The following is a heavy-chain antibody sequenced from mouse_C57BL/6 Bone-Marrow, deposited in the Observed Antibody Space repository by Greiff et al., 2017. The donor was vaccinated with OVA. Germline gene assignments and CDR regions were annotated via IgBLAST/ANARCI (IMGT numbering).Heavy chain of an antibody. Sequence: VQLPQSVAELVRPGASVKLSCTASGFNIKNTYMHWVKQRPEQGLEWIGRIAPAHGNTKYAPKFQGKATITADTSSNTAYLQLSSLTSEDTAIYYCAYYSGSSYCWFAYWGQGTLVTVSA. J-gene: IGHJ3*01. CDR2: IAPAHGNT. CDR1: GFNIKNTY. V-gene: IGHV14-3*01. D-gene: IGHD1-1*01. CDR3: AYYSGSSYCWFAY.